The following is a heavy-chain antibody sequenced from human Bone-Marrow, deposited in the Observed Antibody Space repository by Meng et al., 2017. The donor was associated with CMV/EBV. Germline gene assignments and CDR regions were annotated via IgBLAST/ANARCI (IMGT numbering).Heavy chain of an antibody. J-gene: IGHJ5*02. Sequence: GGSLRLSCAASGFTFSSYAMSWVRQAPGKGLEWVSGISGSGGSTYYADSVKGRFTISRDNARNSLYLEMDSLRAEDTAVYYCARGAFGGGGWFDPWGQGTLVTVSS. CDR3: ARGAFGGGGWFDP. V-gene: IGHV3-23*01. D-gene: IGHD3-3*01. CDR1: GFTFSSYA. CDR2: ISGSGGST.